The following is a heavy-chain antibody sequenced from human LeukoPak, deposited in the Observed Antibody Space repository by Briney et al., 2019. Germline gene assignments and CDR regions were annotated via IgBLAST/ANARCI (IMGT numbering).Heavy chain of an antibody. D-gene: IGHD3-10*01. V-gene: IGHV3-30-3*01. Sequence: GGSLRLSRAASWFPFKRYAVLGVRQAPGKGLEWVAVISYDGSNKYYADSVKGRFTISRDNSKNTLYLQMNSLRAEDTAVCYCARDYGYYYGSGSYYIPDWGQGTLVTVSS. J-gene: IGHJ4*02. CDR2: ISYDGSNK. CDR1: WFPFKRYA. CDR3: ARDYGYYYGSGSYYIPD.